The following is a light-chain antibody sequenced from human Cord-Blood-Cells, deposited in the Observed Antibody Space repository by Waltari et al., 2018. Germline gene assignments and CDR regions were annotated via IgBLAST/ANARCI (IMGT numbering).Light chain of an antibody. J-gene: IGKJ3*01. CDR2: GAS. CDR3: QQYGSS. Sequence: EIVLTLSPGTLSLSPGARATLSCRASQSVSSSYLAWYQQKPGQAPRLLIYGASSRATGIPDRFSGSGSGTDFTLTISRLEPEDFAVYYCQQYGSSFGPGTKVDIK. V-gene: IGKV3-20*01. CDR1: QSVSSSY.